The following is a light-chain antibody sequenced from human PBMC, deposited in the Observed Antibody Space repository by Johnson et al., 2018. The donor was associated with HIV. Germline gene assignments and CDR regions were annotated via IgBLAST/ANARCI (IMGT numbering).Light chain of an antibody. CDR3: GTWDSSLTASV. V-gene: IGLV1-51*01. Sequence: QSVLTQPPSVSAAPGQKVTISCSGSTSNIGKSYVSWYQQLPGTAPKLLIYDNNKRPSGIPDRFSGSKSGTSATLGITGLQTGDEADYYCGTWDSSLTASVFGTGTKVTVL. J-gene: IGLJ1*01. CDR1: TSNIGKSY. CDR2: DNN.